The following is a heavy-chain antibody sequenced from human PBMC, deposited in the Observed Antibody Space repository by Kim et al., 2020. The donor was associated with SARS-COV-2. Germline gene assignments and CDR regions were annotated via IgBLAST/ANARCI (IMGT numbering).Heavy chain of an antibody. Sequence: SETLSLTCTVSGGSISSSSYYWGWIRQPPGKGLEWIGSIYYSGSTYYNPSLKSRVTISVDTSKNQFSLKLSSVTAADTAVYYCARLAYSTMDVWGQGTTVTVSS. CDR3: ARLAYSTMDV. V-gene: IGHV4-39*01. CDR2: IYYSGST. D-gene: IGHD6-13*01. CDR1: GGSISSSSYY. J-gene: IGHJ6*02.